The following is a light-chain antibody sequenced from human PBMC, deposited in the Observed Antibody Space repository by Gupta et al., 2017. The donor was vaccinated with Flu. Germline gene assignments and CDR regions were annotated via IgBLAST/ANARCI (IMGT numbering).Light chain of an antibody. Sequence: ETVFTQSPATLSLSPGARSTLSCRAHQSVSAFLAWYQQKPGQAPRLLIYDPSNRATAVPARFSGSGSGADFTLTISSREPEDSAIYYCHQRDSCRGTFGQGTKVEIK. V-gene: IGKV3-11*01. CDR2: DPS. CDR3: HQRDSCRGT. CDR1: QSVSAF. J-gene: IGKJ1*01.